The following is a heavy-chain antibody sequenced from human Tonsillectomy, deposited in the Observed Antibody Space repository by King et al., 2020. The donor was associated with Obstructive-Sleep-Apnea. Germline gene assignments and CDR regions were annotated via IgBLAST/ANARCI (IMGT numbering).Heavy chain of an antibody. V-gene: IGHV3-13*01. CDR1: GFTFRNYD. D-gene: IGHD3-22*01. CDR3: ARGDRNYYDTCGVDY. J-gene: IGHJ4*02. Sequence: VQLVESGGGFVEPGGSLRLSCVASGFTFRNYDMHWVRQPAGKGLEWVSGISADADTYYLDSVKGRFIISREDATESLFLQMDSLRAGDTAVYFCARGDRNYYDTCGVDYWGQGTLVTVSS. CDR2: ISADADT.